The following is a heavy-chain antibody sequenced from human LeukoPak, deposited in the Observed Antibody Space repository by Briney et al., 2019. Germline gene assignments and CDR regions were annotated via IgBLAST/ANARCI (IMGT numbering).Heavy chain of an antibody. D-gene: IGHD2-2*01. CDR3: ASAYCGSTSCYQVADY. CDR2: ISSSSSYI. CDR1: GFTFSGYS. V-gene: IGHV3-21*05. Sequence: GGSLRLSCAASGFTFSGYSMNWVRQAPGKGLEWVSYISSSSSYIFYADSVKGRFTISRDDAKNSLYLQMNSLRAEDTAVYYCASAYCGSTSCYQVADYWGQGTLVTVSS. J-gene: IGHJ4*02.